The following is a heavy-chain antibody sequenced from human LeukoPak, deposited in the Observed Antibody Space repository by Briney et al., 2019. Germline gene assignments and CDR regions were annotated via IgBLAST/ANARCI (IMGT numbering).Heavy chain of an antibody. CDR1: GFTFSSYA. Sequence: GGSLRLSCAASGFTFSSYAMSWVRQAPGKGLEWVSSITGTAGSTFYADSVKGRFTISRDNSKNALYLQMNSLRAEDTAVYYCYGSGSFLDYWGQGTLVTVSS. J-gene: IGHJ4*02. V-gene: IGHV3-23*01. CDR3: YGSGSFLDY. D-gene: IGHD3-10*01. CDR2: ITGTAGST.